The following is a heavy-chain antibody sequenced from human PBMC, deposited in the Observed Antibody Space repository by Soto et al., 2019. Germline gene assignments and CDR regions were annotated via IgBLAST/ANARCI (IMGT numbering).Heavy chain of an antibody. CDR2: IWYDGSNT. Sequence: QVQLVESGGGVVQPGRSLRLSCETFGFSFSSYGMHCVRQAPDKGLEWVAVIWYDGSNTFYSDSVKGRFTISRDDSKNTLYLQMNSLGGEDTAVYYCASAGMAGTTQLGWFDPWGQGTLVTVSS. CDR3: ASAGMAGTTQLGWFDP. J-gene: IGHJ5*02. D-gene: IGHD1-26*01. V-gene: IGHV3-33*01. CDR1: GFSFSSYG.